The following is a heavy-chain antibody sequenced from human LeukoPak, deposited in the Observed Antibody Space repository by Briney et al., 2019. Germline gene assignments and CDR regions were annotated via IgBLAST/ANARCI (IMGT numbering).Heavy chain of an antibody. CDR3: VRGIQPPKYYGSGSDTFDI. CDR1: GFTFSTYA. J-gene: IGHJ3*02. Sequence: PGGSLRLSCVASGFTFSTYAIHWVRQAPGKGLEWVAVVSKDGNTKYYADSVKGRFTISRDNSKNTLYLQMNSLRAEDTSVYYCVRGIQPPKYYGSGSDTFDIWGQGTMVTVSS. CDR2: VSKDGNTK. V-gene: IGHV3-30*04. D-gene: IGHD3-10*01.